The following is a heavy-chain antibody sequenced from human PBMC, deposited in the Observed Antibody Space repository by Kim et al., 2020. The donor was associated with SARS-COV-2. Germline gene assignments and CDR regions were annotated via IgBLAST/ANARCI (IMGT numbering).Heavy chain of an antibody. CDR1: GDSLNSGSYF. CDR2: VYYTGSA. V-gene: IGHV4-61*01. Sequence: SETLSLTCSVSGDSLNSGSYFWSWIRQPPGAGLEWLGYVYYTGSANYNPSLKSRVTILIDTSKNQFSLRLTSVTAADTAIYYCANFDSSGYSEFWGLGT. D-gene: IGHD3-22*01. J-gene: IGHJ4*02. CDR3: ANFDSSGYSEF.